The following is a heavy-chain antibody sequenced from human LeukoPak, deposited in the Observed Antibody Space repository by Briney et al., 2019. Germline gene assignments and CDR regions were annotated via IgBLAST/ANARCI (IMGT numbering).Heavy chain of an antibody. Sequence: GASVKVSCKASGDTFTGDYMHWVRQAPGQGLEWMGWINPNSGGTNYAQKFQGRVTMTRDTSISTAYMGLSRLGSDDTAVYYCATTDTVMLKADYWGQGTLVTVSS. CDR2: INPNSGGT. CDR1: GDTFTGDY. D-gene: IGHD3-16*01. J-gene: IGHJ4*02. CDR3: ATTDTVMLKADY. V-gene: IGHV1-2*02.